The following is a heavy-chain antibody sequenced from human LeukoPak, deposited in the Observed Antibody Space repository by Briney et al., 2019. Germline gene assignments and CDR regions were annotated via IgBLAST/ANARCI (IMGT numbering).Heavy chain of an antibody. Sequence: GGSLRLSCAASGFTLSYYSMNWVRQAPGKGLEWVSYISRSSRAIYYADSVKGRFNISRDNAKNSLFLQMNSLRDEDTAVYYCARDPYSYDTSGPKPFDYWGQGTLVTVSS. CDR3: ARDPYSYDTSGPKPFDY. D-gene: IGHD3-16*01. V-gene: IGHV3-48*02. CDR2: ISRSSRAI. J-gene: IGHJ4*02. CDR1: GFTLSYYS.